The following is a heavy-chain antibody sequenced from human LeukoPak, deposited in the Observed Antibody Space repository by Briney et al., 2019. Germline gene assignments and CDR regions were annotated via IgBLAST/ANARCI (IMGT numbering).Heavy chain of an antibody. J-gene: IGHJ3*02. V-gene: IGHV4-34*01. CDR1: GGSFSGYY. D-gene: IGHD2-15*01. Sequence: PSETLSLTCAVYGGSFSGYYWSWIRQPPGKGLEWIGEINHSGSTNYNPSLKSRVTISVDTSKNQFSQKLSSVTAADTAVYYCARDSYCSGGSCYGPSAFDIWGQGTMVTVSS. CDR2: INHSGST. CDR3: ARDSYCSGGSCYGPSAFDI.